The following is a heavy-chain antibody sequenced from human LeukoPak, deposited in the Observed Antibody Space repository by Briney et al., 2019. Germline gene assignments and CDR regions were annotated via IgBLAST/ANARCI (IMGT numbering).Heavy chain of an antibody. Sequence: SETLSLTRAVPDDSFSSHYWTWIRQPPGKGLEWIGYISYIGSTNYNPSLKSRVTISIDTSKNQFSLELRSVTAADTAVYYCARDLVTVTKGFDIWGQGTMVSVSS. CDR3: ARDLVTVTKGFDI. J-gene: IGHJ3*02. D-gene: IGHD4-17*01. CDR1: DDSFSSHY. CDR2: ISYIGST. V-gene: IGHV4-59*11.